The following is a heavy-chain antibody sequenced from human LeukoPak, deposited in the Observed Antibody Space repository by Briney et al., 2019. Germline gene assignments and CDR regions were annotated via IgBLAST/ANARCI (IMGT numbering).Heavy chain of an antibody. V-gene: IGHV4-34*01. Sequence: SETLSLTCAVYGGSFSGYYWSWIRQPPGKGLEWIGEINHSGSTNYNPSLKSRVTISVDTSKNQLSLKLSSVTAADTAVYYCASSRHSGFKLDYWGQGTLVTVSS. CDR3: ASSRHSGFKLDY. CDR1: GGSFSGYY. J-gene: IGHJ4*02. CDR2: INHSGST. D-gene: IGHD5-12*01.